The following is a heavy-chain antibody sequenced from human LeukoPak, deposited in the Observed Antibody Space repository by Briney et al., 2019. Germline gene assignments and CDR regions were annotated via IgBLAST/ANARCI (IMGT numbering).Heavy chain of an antibody. CDR2: ITYDGSNK. J-gene: IGHJ4*02. CDR3: ASGELPNRPTDY. CDR1: GFTFSSYT. Sequence: GKSLRLSCAASGFTFSSYTMHWVRQAPGKGLEWVTAITYDGSNKYYADSGKGRFPISRDNSKTTLYLQMNSLTAEDTAVYYCASGELPNRPTDYWGQGTLVTVCS. D-gene: IGHD1-14*01. V-gene: IGHV3-30-3*01.